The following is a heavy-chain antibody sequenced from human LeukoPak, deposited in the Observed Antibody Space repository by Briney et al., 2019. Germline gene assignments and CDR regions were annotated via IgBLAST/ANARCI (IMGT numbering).Heavy chain of an antibody. D-gene: IGHD3-10*01. CDR2: INHSGST. Sequence: ASETLSLTCAVYGGSFSGYYWSWIRQPPGKGLEGIGEINHSGSTNYNPSLKSRVTISVDTSKNQFSLKLSSVTAADTAVYYCARGRIFDPWGQGTLVTVSS. CDR3: ARGRIFDP. J-gene: IGHJ5*02. V-gene: IGHV4-34*01. CDR1: GGSFSGYY.